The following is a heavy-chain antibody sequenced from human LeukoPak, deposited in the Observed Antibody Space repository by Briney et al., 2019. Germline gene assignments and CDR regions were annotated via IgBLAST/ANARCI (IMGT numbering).Heavy chain of an antibody. J-gene: IGHJ3*02. V-gene: IGHV4-59*08. CDR2: IYYTGSS. D-gene: IGHD6-19*01. Sequence: SETLSLTCSVSGGSISNFYCSWIRQPPGKGLEWIGYIYYTGSSNYNPSLKSRVTISVDTSKNQLSLKLNSVTAADTAVYYCATRAGQGLAYYAFDIWGQGTLVTVSS. CDR3: ATRAGQGLAYYAFDI. CDR1: GGSISNFY.